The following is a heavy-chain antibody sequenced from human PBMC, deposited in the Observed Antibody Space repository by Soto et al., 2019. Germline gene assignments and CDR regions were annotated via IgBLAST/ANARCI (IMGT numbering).Heavy chain of an antibody. CDR3: ARARATIAAAAIFDC. Sequence: TLSLTCAVSGGSISTSNWWSWVRQPPGKGLEWIGEVYRTGSTNYNPSLESRLTISVDKSKNQFSLKLTSVTAADTAVYYCARARATIAAAAIFDCWGQGNLVTFSS. J-gene: IGHJ4*02. CDR2: VYRTGST. D-gene: IGHD6-13*01. V-gene: IGHV4-4*02. CDR1: GGSISTSNW.